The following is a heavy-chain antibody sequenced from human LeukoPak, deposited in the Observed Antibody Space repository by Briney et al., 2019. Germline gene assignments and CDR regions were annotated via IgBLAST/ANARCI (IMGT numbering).Heavy chain of an antibody. D-gene: IGHD6-6*01. CDR1: GFTFSDYY. Sequence: GGSLRLSCAASGFTFSDYYMSWIRQAPGKGLEWVSYISSSSKTIHYVDSVKGRFTISRDNAKNSPYLQMNSLRAEDTAVYYCARDSQYSTSPYDYWGQGTLVTVSS. V-gene: IGHV3-11*01. CDR2: ISSSSKTI. J-gene: IGHJ4*02. CDR3: ARDSQYSTSPYDY.